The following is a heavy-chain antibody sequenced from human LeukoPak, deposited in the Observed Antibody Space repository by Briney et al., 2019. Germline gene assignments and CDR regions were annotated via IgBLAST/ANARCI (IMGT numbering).Heavy chain of an antibody. CDR2: IYYSGST. V-gene: IGHV4-39*07. CDR1: GGSISSSSYY. J-gene: IGHJ4*02. Sequence: PSETLSLTCTVSGGSISSSSYYWGWIRQPPGKGLEWIGSIYYSGSTYYNPSLKSRVTISVDTSKNQFSLKLSSVTAADTAVYYCARANRGAFDQWGQGTLVTVSS. D-gene: IGHD1-26*01. CDR3: ARANRGAFDQ.